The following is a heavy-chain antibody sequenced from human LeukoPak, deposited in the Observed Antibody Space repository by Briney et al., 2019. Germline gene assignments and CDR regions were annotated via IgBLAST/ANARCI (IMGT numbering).Heavy chain of an antibody. D-gene: IGHD5-24*01. J-gene: IGHJ4*02. V-gene: IGHV1-69*05. Sequence: ASVKVSCKASGGTFSSYAISWVRRAPGQGLEWMGGIIPIFGTANYAQKFQGRVTITTDESTSTAYMELSSLRSEDTAVYYCASRDVRRDGYNVHYYFDYWGQGTLVTVPS. CDR1: GGTFSSYA. CDR2: IIPIFGTA. CDR3: ASRDVRRDGYNVHYYFDY.